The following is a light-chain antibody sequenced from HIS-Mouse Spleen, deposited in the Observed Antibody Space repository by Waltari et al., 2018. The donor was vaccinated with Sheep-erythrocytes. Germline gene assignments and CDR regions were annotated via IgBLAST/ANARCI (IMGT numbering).Light chain of an antibody. J-gene: IGLJ3*02. Sequence: QSALTQPASVSGSPGQSLTISCTGTTSDVGRYNLLSWYQQHPGKAPKLMIYEGSKRPSGVSNRFSGFKSGNTASLTISGLQAEDEADYYCCSYAGSSTPWVFGGGTKLTVL. V-gene: IGLV2-23*01. CDR3: CSYAGSSTPWV. CDR2: EGS. CDR1: TSDVGRYNL.